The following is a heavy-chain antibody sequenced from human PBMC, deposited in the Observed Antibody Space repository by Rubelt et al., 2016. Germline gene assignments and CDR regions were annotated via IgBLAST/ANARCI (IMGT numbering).Heavy chain of an antibody. CDR2: INHSGST. Sequence: QVQPQQWGAGLLKPSETLSLTCAVYGGSFSGYYWSWIRQPPGKGLEWLGEINHSGSTNYNPSLKSRVTMSGSTSENQFFLKLSSVTAADAAVYYCARGLARAAAAPRRLWVDPRGQGTLVTVSS. D-gene: IGHD6-13*01. CDR3: ARGLARAAAAPRRLWVDP. J-gene: IGHJ5*02. V-gene: IGHV4-34*01. CDR1: GGSFSGYY.